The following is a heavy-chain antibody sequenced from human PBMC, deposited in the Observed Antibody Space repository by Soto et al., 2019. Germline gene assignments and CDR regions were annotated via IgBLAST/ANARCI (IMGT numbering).Heavy chain of an antibody. CDR2: TSDDESRN. V-gene: IGHV3-30*04. CDR3: ARGAGSGSFLIDY. J-gene: IGHJ4*02. Sequence: QVQLVESGGGVVQPGRSLRLSCAASGFTFSSYAMHWVRQAPGKGLEWMAITSDDESRNYYGDSVRGRFTISRDNSKNTMYLQMNSPRDDDTALFYCARGAGSGSFLIDYWGQGTLVTVSS. CDR1: GFTFSSYA. D-gene: IGHD1-26*01.